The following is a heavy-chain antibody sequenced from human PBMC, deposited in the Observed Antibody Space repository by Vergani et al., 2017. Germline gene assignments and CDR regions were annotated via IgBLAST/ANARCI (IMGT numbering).Heavy chain of an antibody. CDR3: ARAFPGSGWDFEHYYYYYMDV. Sequence: QVQLVQSGAEVKKPGSSVKVSCKASGGTFSSYALSWVRQAPGQGLEWMGGIIPIFGTANYAQKFQGRVTITADESKGTAYMELGSLRSEDTAVYYCARAFPGSGWDFEHYYYYYMDVWGKGP. D-gene: IGHD6-19*01. V-gene: IGHV1-69*01. CDR1: GGTFSSYA. CDR2: IIPIFGTA. J-gene: IGHJ6*03.